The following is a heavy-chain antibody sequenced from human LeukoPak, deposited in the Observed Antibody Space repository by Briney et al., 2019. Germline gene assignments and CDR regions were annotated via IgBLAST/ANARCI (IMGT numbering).Heavy chain of an antibody. CDR1: GFTLSVFW. CDR3: ARGQYYYDSSGHFYFDY. D-gene: IGHD3-22*01. V-gene: IGHV3-7*03. CDR2: IKQDGSEK. J-gene: IGHJ4*02. Sequence: GGSLRLSCAASGFTLSVFWMSWVRQAPGKGLEWVANIKQDGSEKYYVDSVRGRFTISRDNAQNSLYLQMNSLSAEDTAVYYCARGQYYYDSSGHFYFDYWGQGTLVTVSS.